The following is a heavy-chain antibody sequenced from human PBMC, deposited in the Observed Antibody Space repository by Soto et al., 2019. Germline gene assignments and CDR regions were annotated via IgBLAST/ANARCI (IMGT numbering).Heavy chain of an antibody. Sequence: ASVKVSCKASGYTFTSYGISWVRQAPGQGLEWMGWISAYNGNTNYAQKLQGRVTMTTDTSTSTAYMELRSLRSDDTAVYYCARVRFLEWLPTHYYYYYMDVWGKGTTVTVSS. J-gene: IGHJ6*03. CDR3: ARVRFLEWLPTHYYYYYMDV. CDR2: ISAYNGNT. D-gene: IGHD3-3*01. CDR1: GYTFTSYG. V-gene: IGHV1-18*01.